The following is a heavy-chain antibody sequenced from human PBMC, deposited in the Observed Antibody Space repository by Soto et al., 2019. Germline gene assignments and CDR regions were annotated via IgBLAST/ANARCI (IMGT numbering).Heavy chain of an antibody. J-gene: IGHJ5*02. CDR2: IYPGDSDT. Sequence: GESLKISCTGVGYSFTSYWVGWVRQMPGKGLEWMGTIYPGDSDTRYSPSSQGQVTISADKSITTAYLQWSSLKASDTAMYYCARGYCTTTICDPWFDPWGQGTLVTVSS. V-gene: IGHV5-51*01. CDR1: GYSFTSYW. D-gene: IGHD2-2*01. CDR3: ARGYCTTTICDPWFDP.